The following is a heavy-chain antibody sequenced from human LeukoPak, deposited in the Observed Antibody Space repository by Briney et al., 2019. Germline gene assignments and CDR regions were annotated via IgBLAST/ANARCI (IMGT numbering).Heavy chain of an antibody. V-gene: IGHV4-39*01. J-gene: IGHJ5*02. CDR2: IYYSGST. D-gene: IGHD3-9*01. CDR3: ARHALYFDLPPSDWFDP. Sequence: SETLSLTCTVSGGSISGSSYYWGWIRQPPGTGLEWIGSIYYSGSTYYNPSLKSRVTISVDTSKNQFSLKLSSVTAADTAVYYCARHALYFDLPPSDWFDPWGQGTLVTVSS. CDR1: GGSISGSSYY.